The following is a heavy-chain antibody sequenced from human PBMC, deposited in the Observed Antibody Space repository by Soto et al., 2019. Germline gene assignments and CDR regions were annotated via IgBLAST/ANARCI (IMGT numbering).Heavy chain of an antibody. J-gene: IGHJ6*03. CDR3: TTVSSTARYYYYYMDV. D-gene: IGHD4-4*01. CDR1: GFTFSNAW. CDR2: IKSKTDGETT. Sequence: RGSLRLSCAASGFTFSNAWMSWVRQAPGKGLEWVGRIKSKTDGETTDYAAPVKGRFTISRDDSKNTLYLQMNSLKTEDTAVYYCTTVSSTARYYYYYMDVWGKGTTVTVSS. V-gene: IGHV3-15*01.